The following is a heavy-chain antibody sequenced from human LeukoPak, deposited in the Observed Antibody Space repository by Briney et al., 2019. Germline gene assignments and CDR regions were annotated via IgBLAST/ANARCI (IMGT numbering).Heavy chain of an antibody. D-gene: IGHD4-17*01. CDR2: ISSSSSYI. V-gene: IGHV3-21*01. Sequence: PGGSLRLSCAASGFTFSSYSMNWVRQAPGKGLELVSSISSSSSYIYYADSVKGRFTISRDNAKNSLYLQMNSLRAEDTAVYYCARDGYGDYGRIDYWGQGTLVTVSS. J-gene: IGHJ4*02. CDR3: ARDGYGDYGRIDY. CDR1: GFTFSSYS.